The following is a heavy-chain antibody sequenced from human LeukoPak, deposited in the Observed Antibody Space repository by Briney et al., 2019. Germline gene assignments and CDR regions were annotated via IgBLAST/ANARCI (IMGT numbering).Heavy chain of an antibody. Sequence: PGGSLKLSCAASGFTFSGSAMHWVRQASGKGLEWVGRIRSKANSYATAYAASVKGRFTISRDDSKNTAYLQMNSLKTEDTAVYYCTSFTVTTRWGRGTLVTVSS. V-gene: IGHV3-73*01. D-gene: IGHD4-11*01. J-gene: IGHJ4*02. CDR2: IRSKANSYAT. CDR1: GFTFSGSA. CDR3: TSFTVTTR.